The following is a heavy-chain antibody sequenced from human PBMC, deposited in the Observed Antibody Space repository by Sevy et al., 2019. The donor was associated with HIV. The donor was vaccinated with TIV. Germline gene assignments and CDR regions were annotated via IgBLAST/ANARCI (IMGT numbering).Heavy chain of an antibody. CDR2: IVPIFGTA. Sequence: ASVKVSCKASGGTFSSYAISWVRQAPGQGLEWMGGIVPIFGTANYAQKFQGRVTITADKSTSTAYMELSSLRSEDTAVYYCARVSSGWPRGWFDPWGQGTLVTVSS. CDR1: GGTFSSYA. J-gene: IGHJ5*02. V-gene: IGHV1-69*06. D-gene: IGHD6-19*01. CDR3: ARVSSGWPRGWFDP.